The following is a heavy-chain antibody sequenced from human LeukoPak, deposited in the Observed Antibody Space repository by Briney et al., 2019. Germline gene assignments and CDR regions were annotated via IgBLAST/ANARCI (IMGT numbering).Heavy chain of an antibody. D-gene: IGHD2-15*01. J-gene: IGHJ5*02. CDR2: INPNSGGT. CDR1: GYTFTGYY. CDR3: ARVMRVANWFDP. V-gene: IGHV1-2*02. Sequence: ASVKVSCKASGYTFTGYYMHWVRQAPGQGLEWMGWINPNSGGTNYAQKFQGRVTMTRDTSISTVYMELSRLRSDDTAVYYCARVMRVANWFDPWGQGTLVTVSS.